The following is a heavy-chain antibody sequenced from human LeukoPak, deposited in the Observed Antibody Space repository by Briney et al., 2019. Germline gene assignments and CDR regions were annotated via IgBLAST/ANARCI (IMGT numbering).Heavy chain of an antibody. D-gene: IGHD5-12*01. CDR2: IYYSGST. Sequence: SETLSLTCTVSGGSISSYSWSWIRQPPGKGLEWIGYIYYSGSTNYNPSLKSRVTISVDMSKNQFSLKLSSVTAADTAVYYCATPGYEIDYWGQGTLVTVSS. V-gene: IGHV4-59*08. CDR3: ATPGYEIDY. J-gene: IGHJ4*02. CDR1: GGSISSYS.